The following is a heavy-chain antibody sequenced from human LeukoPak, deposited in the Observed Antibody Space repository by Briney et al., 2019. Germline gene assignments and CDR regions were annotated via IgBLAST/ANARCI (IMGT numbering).Heavy chain of an antibody. Sequence: ASVKVSRKASGGTFSSYAISWVRQAPGQGLEWMGRIIPILGIANYAQKFQGRVTITADKSTSTAYMELSSLRSEDTAVYYCARDWGDTAIWPHFDYWGQGTLVTVSS. V-gene: IGHV1-69*04. J-gene: IGHJ4*02. CDR3: ARDWGDTAIWPHFDY. CDR2: IIPILGIA. D-gene: IGHD5-18*01. CDR1: GGTFSSYA.